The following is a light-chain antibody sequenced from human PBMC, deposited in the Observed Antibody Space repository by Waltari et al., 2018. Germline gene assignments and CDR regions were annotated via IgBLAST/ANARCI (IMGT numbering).Light chain of an antibody. CDR3: QQSYTTPRT. CDR2: AAS. Sequence: DIQMTQSPSSLSASVGDRLTITCRASQNIGTYVNWHRQEPGKAPELLMFAASNFHVGVPSRFSGRGSGTEFTLTLDSLQPGDFVTYYCQQSYTTPRTFGQGTKVELK. V-gene: IGKV1-39*01. J-gene: IGKJ1*01. CDR1: QNIGTY.